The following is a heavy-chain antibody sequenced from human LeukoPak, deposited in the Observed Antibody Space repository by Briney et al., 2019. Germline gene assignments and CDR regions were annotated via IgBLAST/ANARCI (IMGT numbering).Heavy chain of an antibody. CDR3: AKDRGSSGFVFDY. D-gene: IGHD3-22*01. CDR2: ISYDGSNK. CDR1: GFTFSSYG. J-gene: IGHJ4*02. Sequence: GGSLRFSCAASGFTFSSYGMHWVRQAPGKGLEWVAVISYDGSNKYYADSVKGRFTISRDNSKNTLYLQMNSLRAEDTAVYYCAKDRGSSGFVFDYWGQGTLVTVSS. V-gene: IGHV3-30*18.